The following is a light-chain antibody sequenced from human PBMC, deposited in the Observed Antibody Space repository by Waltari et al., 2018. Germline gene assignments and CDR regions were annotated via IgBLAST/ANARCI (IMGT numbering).Light chain of an antibody. J-gene: IGKJ2*01. CDR1: QSVSSSY. CDR3: QQYGTSSYT. CDR2: GAS. V-gene: IGKV3-20*01. Sequence: EFVLTQSPGTLSLSPGERATLSCRASQSVSSSYFAWYQQKPDQAPRLLIYGASSRATGIPDRFSGSGSGTDFTLTISRLEPEDFAVYYCQQYGTSSYTFGQGTKLEI.